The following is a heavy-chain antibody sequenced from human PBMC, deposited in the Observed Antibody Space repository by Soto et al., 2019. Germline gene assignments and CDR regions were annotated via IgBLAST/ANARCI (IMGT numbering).Heavy chain of an antibody. J-gene: IGHJ4*02. CDR1: GFTFSSYA. D-gene: IGHD6-19*01. V-gene: IGHV3-23*01. CDR3: AKAPYSGGWSYYFDY. Sequence: GGSLRLSCAASGFTFSSYAMTWVRQAPGQGLEWVSSLSGSGGSTYYANSVKGRFTISRDNSKNTLYLQMNSLRAEDTAAYYCAKAPYSGGWSYYFDYWGQGTLVTVSS. CDR2: LSGSGGST.